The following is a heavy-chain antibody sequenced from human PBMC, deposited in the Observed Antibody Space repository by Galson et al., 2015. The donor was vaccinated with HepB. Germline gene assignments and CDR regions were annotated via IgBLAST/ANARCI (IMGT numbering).Heavy chain of an antibody. CDR2: ISGSGGST. CDR1: GFTFSSYA. D-gene: IGHD3-22*01. V-gene: IGHV3-23*01. CDR3: AKDIYGSSGLFDY. Sequence: SLRLSCAASGFTFSSYAMSWVRQAPGKGLEWVSAISGSGGSTYYADSVKGRFTISRDNSKNTLYLQMNSLRAEDTAVYYCAKDIYGSSGLFDYWGQGTLVTVSS. J-gene: IGHJ4*02.